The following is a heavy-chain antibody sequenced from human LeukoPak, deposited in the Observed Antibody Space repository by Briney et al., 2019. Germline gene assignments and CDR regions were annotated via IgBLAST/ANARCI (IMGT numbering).Heavy chain of an antibody. J-gene: IGHJ5*02. Sequence: SETLSLTCPVSGGSISTYYWGWIRQPAGKGLEWIGRIYSNGSTNYNPSLKSRVTMSVDTSKNQFSLKLTSVTAADTAVYYCARSTRGKYANWFDPWGQGTLVTVSS. CDR2: IYSNGST. V-gene: IGHV4-4*07. CDR3: ARSTRGKYANWFDP. CDR1: GGSISTYY. D-gene: IGHD1-26*01.